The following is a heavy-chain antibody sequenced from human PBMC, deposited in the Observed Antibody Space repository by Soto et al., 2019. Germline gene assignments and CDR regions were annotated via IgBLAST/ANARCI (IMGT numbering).Heavy chain of an antibody. CDR3: ATHRPNIVATHYYYYYYMDV. Sequence: GASVKVSCKASGYTFTSYYMHWVRQAPGQGLEWMGIINPSGGSTSYAQKFQGRVTMTRDTSTSTVYMELSSLRSEDTAVYYCATHRPNIVATHYYYYYYMDVWGKGTTVTVSS. CDR1: GYTFTSYY. CDR2: INPSGGST. D-gene: IGHD5-12*01. V-gene: IGHV1-46*03. J-gene: IGHJ6*03.